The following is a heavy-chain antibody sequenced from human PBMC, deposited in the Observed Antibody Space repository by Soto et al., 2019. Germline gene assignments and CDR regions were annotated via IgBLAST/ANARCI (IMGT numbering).Heavy chain of an antibody. D-gene: IGHD3-3*01. V-gene: IGHV4-61*01. CDR3: ARVGRITIFGVVIKNFDY. J-gene: IGHJ4*02. CDR1: GGSVSSGSYY. CDR2: IYYSGST. Sequence: SETLFLTCTVSGGSVSSGSYYWSWIRQPPGKGLEWIGYIYYSGSTNYNPSLKSRVTISVDTSKNQFSLKLSSVTAADTAVYYCARVGRITIFGVVIKNFDYWGQGTLVTVS.